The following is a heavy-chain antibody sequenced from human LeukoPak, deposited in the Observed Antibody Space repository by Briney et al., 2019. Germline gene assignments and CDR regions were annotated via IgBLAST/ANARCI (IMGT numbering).Heavy chain of an antibody. CDR3: ASDIVVVPAALGLDY. J-gene: IGHJ4*02. Sequence: PGGSLRLSCAASGFTFSSYAMHWVRQAPGKGLEWVAVISYDGSNKYYADSVKGRFTISRDNSKNTLYLQMNSLGAEDTAVYYCASDIVVVPAALGLDYWGQGTLVTVSS. D-gene: IGHD2-2*01. CDR2: ISYDGSNK. CDR1: GFTFSSYA. V-gene: IGHV3-30-3*01.